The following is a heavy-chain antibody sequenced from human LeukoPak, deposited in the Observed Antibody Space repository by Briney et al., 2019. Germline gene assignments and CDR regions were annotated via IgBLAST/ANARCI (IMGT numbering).Heavy chain of an antibody. D-gene: IGHD3-22*01. V-gene: IGHV3-74*03. J-gene: IGHJ5*01. CDR3: TSDSSGYFDF. CDR1: GFTFSSYW. CDR2: INSDGTST. Sequence: GGSLRLSCAASGFTFSSYWMHWVRQAPGKGLVWVSRINSDGTSTTYADSVEGRFTISRDNAKKTLYLQMNSLRAEDTAVYYCTSDSSGYFDFWGQGTLVTVSS.